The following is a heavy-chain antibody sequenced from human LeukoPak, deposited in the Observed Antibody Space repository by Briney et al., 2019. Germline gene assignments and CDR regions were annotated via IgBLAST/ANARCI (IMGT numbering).Heavy chain of an antibody. CDR1: GFTFSSYV. D-gene: IGHD5-18*01. J-gene: IGHJ4*02. CDR3: ARDRVRIQLWPTFDY. CDR2: ISSSGSTI. V-gene: IGHV3-48*03. Sequence: GGSLRLSCAASGFTFSSYVMNWVRQAPGKGLEWVPYISSSGSTIYYADSVKGRFTISRDNAKNSLYLQMNSLRAEDTAVYYCARDRVRIQLWPTFDYWGQGTLVTVSS.